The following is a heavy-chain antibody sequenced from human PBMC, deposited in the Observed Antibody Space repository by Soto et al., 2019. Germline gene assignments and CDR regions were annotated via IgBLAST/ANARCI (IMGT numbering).Heavy chain of an antibody. CDR2: IYHSGST. Sequence: QVQLQESGPGLVKPSQTLSLTCTVSGGSIISGGHYWSWIRQHPGKGLEWIGYIYHSGSTYYNPSLKSRVTISVDTSKNQFSLKLSSVTAADTAVYYCARVAGGYGDGEFDSWGQGTLVTVSS. V-gene: IGHV4-31*03. CDR3: ARVAGGYGDGEFDS. J-gene: IGHJ4*02. D-gene: IGHD4-17*01. CDR1: GGSIISGGHY.